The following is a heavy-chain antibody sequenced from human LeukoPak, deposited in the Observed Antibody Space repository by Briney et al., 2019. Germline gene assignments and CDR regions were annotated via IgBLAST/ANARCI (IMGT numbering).Heavy chain of an antibody. CDR1: GFTFSSYA. D-gene: IGHD5-18*01. V-gene: IGHV3-64*01. CDR2: TSGNGVST. J-gene: IGHJ4*02. CDR3: AKARTRGYSYGSFDY. Sequence: GSLRLSCAASGFTFSSYAMHWVRQAPGKGLEYVSATSGNGVSTDYANSVKGRFTISRDNSKNTLYLQMNSLRVEDTAVYYCAKARTRGYSYGSFDYWGQGTLVTVSS.